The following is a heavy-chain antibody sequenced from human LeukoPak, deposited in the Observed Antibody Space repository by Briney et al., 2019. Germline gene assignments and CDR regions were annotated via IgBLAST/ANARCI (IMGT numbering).Heavy chain of an antibody. CDR2: ISGSGETT. CDR1: RFIFSSYA. Sequence: GSLRLSCAASRFIFSSYAMGWVRQAPGKGLEWVSSISGSGETTYYADSVKGRFTISRDNSKNTLYLQMDSLRAEDTAVYYCARDRVVTVLDYWGQGTLVTVSS. J-gene: IGHJ4*02. D-gene: IGHD3-22*01. CDR3: ARDRVVTVLDY. V-gene: IGHV3-23*01.